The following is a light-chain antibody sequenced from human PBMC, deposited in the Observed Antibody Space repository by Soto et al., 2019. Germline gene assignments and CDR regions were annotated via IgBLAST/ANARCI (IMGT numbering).Light chain of an antibody. Sequence: QSALTQPRSVSGSPGQSVTISCTGTSIDVGGYNHVSWYQQHPGKAPRLMIYDVSQRPSGVPNRFSGSKSGNTASLTISGLQAEDEADFYCSSYAGSHTHVVFGGGTKLTVL. CDR3: SSYAGSHTHVV. V-gene: IGLV2-11*01. J-gene: IGLJ2*01. CDR2: DVS. CDR1: SIDVGGYNH.